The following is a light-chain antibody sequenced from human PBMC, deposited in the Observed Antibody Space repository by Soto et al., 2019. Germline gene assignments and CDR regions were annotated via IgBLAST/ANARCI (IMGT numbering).Light chain of an antibody. Sequence: QSALTQPASVSGSPGQSITISCTGTRSDVGGYNYVSWYQQHPGKAPKLMIYEVSNRPSGVSNRFSGSKSGNTASLTISGLQAEDEAEYYCSSYTSSSTLIFGTGTKVTVL. CDR2: EVS. J-gene: IGLJ1*01. CDR3: SSYTSSSTLI. V-gene: IGLV2-14*01. CDR1: RSDVGGYNY.